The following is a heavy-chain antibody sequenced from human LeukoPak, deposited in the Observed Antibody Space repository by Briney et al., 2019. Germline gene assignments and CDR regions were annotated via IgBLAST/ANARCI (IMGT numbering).Heavy chain of an antibody. CDR1: GGTFSSYA. CDR2: IIPIFGTA. V-gene: IGHV1-69*05. D-gene: IGHD6-13*01. CDR3: AREGEGIAAAGTLLVYFDY. Sequence: SVKVSCKASGGTFSSYAISWVRQAPGQGLEWLGRIIPIFGTANYAQKFQGRVTITTDESTSTAYMELSSLRSEDTAVYYCAREGEGIAAAGTLLVYFDYWGQGTLVTVPS. J-gene: IGHJ4*02.